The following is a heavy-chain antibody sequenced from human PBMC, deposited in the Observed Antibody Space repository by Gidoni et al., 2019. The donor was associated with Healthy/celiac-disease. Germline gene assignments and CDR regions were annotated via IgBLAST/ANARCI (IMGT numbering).Heavy chain of an antibody. CDR2: ISGSGGST. CDR3: AKGGDMKSLYYYYGMDV. V-gene: IGHV3-23*01. Sequence: EVQLLESGGGLVQPGGSLRLSCAASGFPFSSSAMSWVRQAPGKGLEWVAAISGSGGSTYYADSVKGRFTISRDNSKNTLYLQMNSLRAEDTAVYYCAKGGDMKSLYYYYGMDVWGQGTTVTVSS. J-gene: IGHJ6*02. CDR1: GFPFSSSA. D-gene: IGHD2-21*01.